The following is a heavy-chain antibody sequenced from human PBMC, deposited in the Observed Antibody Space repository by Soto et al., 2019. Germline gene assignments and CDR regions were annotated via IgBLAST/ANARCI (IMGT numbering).Heavy chain of an antibody. V-gene: IGHV1-18*01. J-gene: IGHJ6*02. CDR1: GYTFTSYG. D-gene: IGHD5-18*01. Sequence: GASVKVSCKASGYTFTSYGISWVRQAPGQGLEWMGWISAYNGNTNYAQKLQGRVTMTTDTSTSTAYMELRSLRSDDTAVYYCARDSLIPPQIYTAMVPIYYYYGMDVWGQGTTVTVSS. CDR3: ARDSLIPPQIYTAMVPIYYYYGMDV. CDR2: ISAYNGNT.